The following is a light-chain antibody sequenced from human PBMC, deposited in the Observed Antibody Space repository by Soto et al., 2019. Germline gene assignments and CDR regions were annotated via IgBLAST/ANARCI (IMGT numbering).Light chain of an antibody. J-gene: IGKJ3*01. CDR3: QQYDNLPLT. V-gene: IGKV3-11*01. Sequence: EIVLTQSPGTLSLSPGERATLSCRASQSVSSYLAWYQQKPGQAPRLLIYDASNRATGIPARFSGSGSGTDFTLTISSLEPEDFAVYFCQQYDNLPLTFGPGTKVDIK. CDR2: DAS. CDR1: QSVSSY.